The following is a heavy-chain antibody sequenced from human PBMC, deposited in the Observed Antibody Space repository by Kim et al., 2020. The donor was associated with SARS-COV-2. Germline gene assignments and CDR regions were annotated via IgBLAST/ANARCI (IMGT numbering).Heavy chain of an antibody. CDR3: ARGGGSYRLPDAFDI. V-gene: IGHV1-46*01. CDR1: GYTFTSYY. Sequence: ASVKVSCKASGYTFTSYYMHWVRQAPGQGLEWMGIINPSGGSTSYAQKFQGRVTMTRDTSTSTVYMELSSLRSEDTAVYYCARGGGSYRLPDAFDIWGQGTMVTVSS. J-gene: IGHJ3*02. CDR2: INPSGGST. D-gene: IGHD1-26*01.